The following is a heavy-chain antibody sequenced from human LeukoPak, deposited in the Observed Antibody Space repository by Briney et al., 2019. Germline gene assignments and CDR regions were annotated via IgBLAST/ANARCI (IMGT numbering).Heavy chain of an antibody. V-gene: IGHV3-23*01. D-gene: IGHD3-22*01. J-gene: IGHJ4*02. CDR1: GFTFSSYA. CDR3: AKDFYDSTGYYTRIFYY. CDR2: ISGSGGST. Sequence: GGSLRLSCAASGFTFSSYAMSWVRQAPGKGLEWVSAISGSGGSTYYADSVKGRFTISRDNSKNTLYLQMNSLRAEDTAVYYCAKDFYDSTGYYTRIFYYWGQGTLVTVSS.